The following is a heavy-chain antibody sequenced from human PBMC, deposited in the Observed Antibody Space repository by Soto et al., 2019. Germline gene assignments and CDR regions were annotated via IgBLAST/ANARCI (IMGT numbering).Heavy chain of an antibody. V-gene: IGHV4-4*02. CDR2: IYHSGST. D-gene: IGHD3-10*01. CDR1: GDSISSSNW. Sequence: SETLSLTCAVSGDSISSSNWWSWVRQPPGKGLEWIGEIYHSGSTNYNPSLKNRVTISVDKSKNQFSLKLSSVTAADTAVYYCARAGPFGDFDYWGQGILVTVS. J-gene: IGHJ4*02. CDR3: ARAGPFGDFDY.